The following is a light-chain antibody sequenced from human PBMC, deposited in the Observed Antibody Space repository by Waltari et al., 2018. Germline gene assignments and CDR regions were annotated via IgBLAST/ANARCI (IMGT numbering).Light chain of an antibody. CDR1: QNILYSSNNKYY. CDR3: QQYYSTPPT. Sequence: DIVMTQSPDSLAVSLGERATINCKSSQNILYSSNNKYYLAWYQQKSGQPPKLLIYWASTRGSGVPDRLSGSGSGTDFTLTISSLQAEDVAVYYCQQYYSTPPTFGQGTKVEIK. V-gene: IGKV4-1*01. CDR2: WAS. J-gene: IGKJ1*01.